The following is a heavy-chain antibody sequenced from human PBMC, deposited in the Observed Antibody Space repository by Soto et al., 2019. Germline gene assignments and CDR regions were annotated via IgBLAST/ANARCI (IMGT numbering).Heavy chain of an antibody. Sequence: QVQLVESGGGVVQPGRSLRLSCAASGLTFSSYGMHWVRQAPGKGLEWVAVIWYDGSNKYYADSVKGRFTISRDNSKNTLYLQMNSLRAEDTAVYYCARDTIAAAGPYYGMDVWGQGTTVTVSS. CDR3: ARDTIAAAGPYYGMDV. CDR1: GLTFSSYG. D-gene: IGHD6-13*01. CDR2: IWYDGSNK. J-gene: IGHJ6*02. V-gene: IGHV3-33*01.